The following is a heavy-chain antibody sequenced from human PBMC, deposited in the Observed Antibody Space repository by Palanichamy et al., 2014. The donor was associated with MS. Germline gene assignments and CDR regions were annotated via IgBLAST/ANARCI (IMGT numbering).Heavy chain of an antibody. D-gene: IGHD2-2*01. Sequence: QAQLVESGGGLVRPGGSLTLSCTASGFKFSDSYMGWVRQAPGKGLEWISTITSSGIHQYYADSVKGRFTISRDNAKNSMSLKMNSLRVEDTAVYFCARDPSPQLPEADRYFDLWGRGTLVAVSS. J-gene: IGHJ2*01. CDR2: ITSSGIHQ. CDR3: ARDPSPQLPEADRYFDL. V-gene: IGHV3-11*01. CDR1: GFKFSDSY.